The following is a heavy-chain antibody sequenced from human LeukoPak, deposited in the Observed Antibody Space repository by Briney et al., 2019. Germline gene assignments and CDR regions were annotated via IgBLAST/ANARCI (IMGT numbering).Heavy chain of an antibody. CDR3: ARLGAAPGPPHYFYYGMDV. J-gene: IGHJ6*02. V-gene: IGHV4-39*01. CDR1: GGSISSRSYY. D-gene: IGHD6-13*01. Sequence: PSETLSLTCSVSGGSISSRSYYWGWVRQPPGKGLEWIGSTYYTGTTYYNPSLRSRVTISGDTSKNQVSLKANSVTAADTAVYYCARLGAAPGPPHYFYYGMDVWGQGTTVTVSS. CDR2: TYYTGTT.